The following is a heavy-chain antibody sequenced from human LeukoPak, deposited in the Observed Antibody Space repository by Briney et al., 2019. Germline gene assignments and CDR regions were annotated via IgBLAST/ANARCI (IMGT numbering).Heavy chain of an antibody. CDR2: IIPIFGTA. CDR1: GGTFSSYA. J-gene: IGHJ4*02. CDR3: ARAGTHITMVRGVIVGSFDY. Sequence: ASVKVSCKASGGTFSSYAISWVRQAPGQGLEWMGGIIPIFGTANYAQKFQGRVTITADESTSTAYMELSSLRSEDTAVYYCARAGTHITMVRGVIVGSFDYWGQGTLVTVSS. V-gene: IGHV1-69*13. D-gene: IGHD3-10*01.